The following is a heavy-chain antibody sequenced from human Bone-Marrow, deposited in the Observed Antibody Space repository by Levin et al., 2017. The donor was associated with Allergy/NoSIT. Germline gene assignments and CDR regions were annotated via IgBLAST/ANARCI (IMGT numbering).Heavy chain of an antibody. J-gene: IGHJ5*02. D-gene: IGHD3-16*01. Sequence: AGGSLRLSCVASGFTFSSYGMHWVRQAPGKGLDWVAVISPDGSNKNYADSVKGRFTISRENSKNTLYLQMNSLRADDTAIYYCAKQHLGWFDPWGQGTLVTVSS. CDR2: ISPDGSNK. V-gene: IGHV3-30*18. CDR1: GFTFSSYG. CDR3: AKQHLGWFDP.